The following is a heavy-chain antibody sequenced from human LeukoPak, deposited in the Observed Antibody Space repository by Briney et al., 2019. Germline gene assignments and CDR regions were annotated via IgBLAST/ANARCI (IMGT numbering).Heavy chain of an antibody. CDR1: GSTFSSYG. CDR2: IRNDGRNK. Sequence: PGGSLRLSCGAPGSTFSSYGMHWVRHAPGKGLEWVAFIRNDGRNKYYADSVKGRFTISRDNSKNTLYLQMNSLRAEDTAVYYCAKGLRKLIVGSTEYYFDYWGQGTLVTVSS. V-gene: IGHV3-30*02. CDR3: AKGLRKLIVGSTEYYFDY. D-gene: IGHD1-26*01. J-gene: IGHJ4*02.